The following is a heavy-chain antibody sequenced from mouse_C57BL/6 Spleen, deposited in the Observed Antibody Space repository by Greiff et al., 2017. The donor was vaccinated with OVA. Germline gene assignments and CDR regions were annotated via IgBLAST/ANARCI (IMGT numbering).Heavy chain of an antibody. Sequence: EVMLVESGGGLVKPGGSLKLSCAASGFTFSDYGMHWVRQAPEKGLEWVAYISSGSSTIYYADTVKGRFTISRDNAKNTLFLQMPSLRSEDTAMYYCAREVDWYFDVWGTGTTVTVSS. J-gene: IGHJ1*03. CDR2: ISSGSSTI. CDR3: AREVDWYFDV. CDR1: GFTFSDYG. V-gene: IGHV5-17*01. D-gene: IGHD1-1*01.